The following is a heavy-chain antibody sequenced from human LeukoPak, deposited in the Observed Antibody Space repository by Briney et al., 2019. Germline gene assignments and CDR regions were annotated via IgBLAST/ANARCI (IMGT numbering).Heavy chain of an antibody. CDR3: AKDAQRGLDYSKSLEQ. D-gene: IGHD4-11*01. V-gene: IGHV3-33*03. CDR2: IWNDGSSR. Sequence: GGSLRLSCAASGFTFSHSGLHWVRQAPGKGLEWVAVIWNDGSSRYYADSVKGRFTVSRDKSQKTVYLQMNIVTTDDTGVYYCAKDAQRGLDYSKSLEQWGQGTRVIVSS. CDR1: GFTFSHSG. J-gene: IGHJ4*02.